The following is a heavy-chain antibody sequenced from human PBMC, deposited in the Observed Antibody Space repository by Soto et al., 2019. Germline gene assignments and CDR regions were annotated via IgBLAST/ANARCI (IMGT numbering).Heavy chain of an antibody. D-gene: IGHD2-15*01. J-gene: IGHJ3*02. Sequence: SETRSLTCTVFCGSVRSYYWTWIRQPPGNGLYWIGYTFYSVSTNXXPCLSSRXXMSVDTSKNQXCLKLXRGTPADTAVYYCATGSASSTSDACDIWDRGTMVX. CDR2: TFYSVST. CDR1: CGSVRSYY. V-gene: IGHV4-59*02. CDR3: ATGSASSTSDACDI.